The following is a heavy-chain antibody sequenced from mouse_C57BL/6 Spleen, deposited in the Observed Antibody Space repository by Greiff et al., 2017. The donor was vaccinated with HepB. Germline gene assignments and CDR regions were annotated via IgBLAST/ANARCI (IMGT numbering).Heavy chain of an antibody. Sequence: EVQRVESGPGLVKPSQSLSLTCSVTGYSITSGYYWNWIRQFPGNKLEWMGYISYDGSNNYNPSLKNRISITRDTSKNQFFLKLNSVTTEDTATYYCARGYYGSRSGWYFDVWGTGTTVTVSS. D-gene: IGHD1-1*01. J-gene: IGHJ1*03. CDR2: ISYDGSN. CDR3: ARGYYGSRSGWYFDV. CDR1: GYSITSGYY. V-gene: IGHV3-6*01.